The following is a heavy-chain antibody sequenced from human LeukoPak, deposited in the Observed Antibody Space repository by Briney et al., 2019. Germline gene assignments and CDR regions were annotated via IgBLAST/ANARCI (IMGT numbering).Heavy chain of an antibody. CDR1: GGSISSGNYA. CDR3: ARAPENYYYGMDV. CDR2: IYHSGSA. V-gene: IGHV4-30-2*01. J-gene: IGHJ6*02. Sequence: SQTLSLTCAVSGGSISSGNYAWTWLRQPPGKGLEWIGYIYHSGSANYNPSLKSRVTISVDRSNNQVSLKLSSVTAADTAVYYCARAPENYYYGMDVWGQGTTVTVSS.